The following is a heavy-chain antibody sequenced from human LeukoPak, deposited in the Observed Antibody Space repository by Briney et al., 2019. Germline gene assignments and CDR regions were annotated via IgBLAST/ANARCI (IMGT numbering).Heavy chain of an antibody. CDR1: GGSISSYY. V-gene: IGHV4-59*01. D-gene: IGHD3-10*01. CDR2: IYYSGST. CDR3: ARGRITMLEFDY. J-gene: IGHJ4*02. Sequence: SETLSLTCTVSGGSISSYYWSWIRQPPGKGLEWIGYIYYSGSTNYNPSLKSRVTISADTSKNQFSLKLSSVAAADTAVYYCARGRITMLEFDYWGQGTLVTVSS.